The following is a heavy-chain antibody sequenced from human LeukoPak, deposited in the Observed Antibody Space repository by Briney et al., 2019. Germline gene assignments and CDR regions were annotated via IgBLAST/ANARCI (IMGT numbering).Heavy chain of an antibody. CDR2: ISSSGSTT. Sequence: PGGSLRLSCAASGFTFSDYYMSWIRQAPGKGLEWVSYISSSGSTTYYADSVKGRFTISRDNAKNSLYLQMNSLRAEDTAVYYCARHTTVTTPFDYWGQGTLVTVSS. D-gene: IGHD4-17*01. J-gene: IGHJ4*02. CDR3: ARHTTVTTPFDY. CDR1: GFTFSDYY. V-gene: IGHV3-11*01.